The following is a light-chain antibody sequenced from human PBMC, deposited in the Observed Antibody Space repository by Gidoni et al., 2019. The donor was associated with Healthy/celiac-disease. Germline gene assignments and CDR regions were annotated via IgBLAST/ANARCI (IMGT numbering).Light chain of an antibody. Sequence: EIGLTQSPATLSVSPGERATLSCRASQSVSSNLAWYQQKPGQAPRLLIYGASTRATGIPARFSGSGSGTEFTLTISSLQSEDFAVYYCQQYNNWPLLLTFGGGTKVEIK. CDR1: QSVSSN. V-gene: IGKV3-15*01. CDR2: GAS. CDR3: QQYNNWPLLLT. J-gene: IGKJ4*01.